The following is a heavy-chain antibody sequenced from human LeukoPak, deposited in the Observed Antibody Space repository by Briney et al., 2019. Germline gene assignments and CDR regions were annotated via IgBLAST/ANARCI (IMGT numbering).Heavy chain of an antibody. V-gene: IGHV4-4*02. Sequence: SGTLSLTCAVSGGSISSSNWWSWVRQPPGKGLEWIGEIYHSGSTNYNPSLKSRVTISVDTSKNQFSLKLSSVTAADTAVYYCARRNVGYRSGQLDYWGQGTLVTVSS. CDR3: ARRNVGYRSGQLDY. CDR2: IYHSGST. CDR1: GGSISSSNW. J-gene: IGHJ4*02. D-gene: IGHD6-19*01.